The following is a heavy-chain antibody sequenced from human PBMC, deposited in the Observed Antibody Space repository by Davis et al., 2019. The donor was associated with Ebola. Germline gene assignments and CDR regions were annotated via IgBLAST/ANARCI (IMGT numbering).Heavy chain of an antibody. J-gene: IGHJ4*02. Sequence: AASVKVSCKASGYTFIDYYIHWVRQAPGQGLEWMGWINPNSGGTNYAQKFQGWVTMTRDTSISTAYMELSRLRSDDTAVYYCARKGDSLPFDYWGQGTLVTVSS. CDR3: ARKGDSLPFDY. D-gene: IGHD2-21*02. CDR2: INPNSGGT. CDR1: GYTFIDYY. V-gene: IGHV1-2*04.